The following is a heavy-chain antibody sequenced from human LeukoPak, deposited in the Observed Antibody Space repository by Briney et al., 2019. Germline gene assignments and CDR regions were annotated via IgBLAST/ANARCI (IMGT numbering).Heavy chain of an antibody. CDR3: AREGDWAYYGILTGYEDDDAFDI. D-gene: IGHD3-9*01. CDR2: IYHSGST. V-gene: IGHV4-38-2*02. J-gene: IGHJ3*02. CDR1: GYSISSGYY. Sequence: SETLSLTCTVSGYSISSGYYWGWIRQPPGKGLEWIGSIYHSGSTYYNPSLKSRVNITVDTSKNQFSLKLRSVTDSDTAVYYVAREGDWAYYGILTGYEDDDAFDIWGQGTMVTVSS.